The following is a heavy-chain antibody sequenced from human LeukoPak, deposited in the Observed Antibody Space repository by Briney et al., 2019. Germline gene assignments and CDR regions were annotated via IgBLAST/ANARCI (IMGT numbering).Heavy chain of an antibody. CDR1: GFTFSSYA. Sequence: GGSLRLSCAASGFTFSSYAMHWVRQAPGKGLEWVANIKQEGSEKYYVDSVKGRFTISRDNAKNSLYLQMTSLRAEDTAVYYCARDHGATMWGQGTLVTVSS. D-gene: IGHD1-26*01. V-gene: IGHV3-7*03. CDR2: IKQEGSEK. J-gene: IGHJ4*02. CDR3: ARDHGATM.